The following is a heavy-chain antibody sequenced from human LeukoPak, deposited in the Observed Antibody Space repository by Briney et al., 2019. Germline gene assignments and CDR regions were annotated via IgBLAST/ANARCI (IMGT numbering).Heavy chain of an antibody. V-gene: IGHV3-23*01. Sequence: GGSLRLSCAASGFTFSSYAMSWVRQAPGKGREWVSAISGSGGSTYYADSVKGRFTISRDNSKNTLYLQMNSLRAEDTAVYYCAKFSRWYPVEGFSYWGQGTLVTVSS. J-gene: IGHJ4*02. D-gene: IGHD6-13*01. CDR3: AKFSRWYPVEGFSY. CDR1: GFTFSSYA. CDR2: ISGSGGST.